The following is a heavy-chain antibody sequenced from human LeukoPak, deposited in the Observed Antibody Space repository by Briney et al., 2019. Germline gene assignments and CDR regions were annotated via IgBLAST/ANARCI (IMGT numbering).Heavy chain of an antibody. Sequence: SETLSLTCTVSGDSISSGGYHWTWIRQHPGKGLERIGYISYSGSTYYNPSLKSRVNISMDTSKNQFSLSLTSATAADTAVYYCARDYGDYFRWFDPWGQGTLVTVSS. D-gene: IGHD4-17*01. CDR3: ARDYGDYFRWFDP. CDR2: ISYSGST. V-gene: IGHV4-31*03. CDR1: GDSISSGGYH. J-gene: IGHJ5*02.